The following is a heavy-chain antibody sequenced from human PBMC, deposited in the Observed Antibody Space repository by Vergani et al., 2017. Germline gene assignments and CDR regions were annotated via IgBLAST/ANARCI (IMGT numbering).Heavy chain of an antibody. J-gene: IGHJ5*02. CDR1: GFTFKNNT. V-gene: IGHV3-21*02. CDR3: ASRVSAGGGLDT. D-gene: IGHD2-15*01. CDR2: ITSTGATI. Sequence: VQLVGSGGGLVKPGGSLRLSCGASGFTFKNNTMTWVRQSPGKGLEWVSSITSTGATINYADSVKGRFTISRDNAKKFLYLQMNNLRAEDTALYYCASRVSAGGGLDTWGQGTLVTVS.